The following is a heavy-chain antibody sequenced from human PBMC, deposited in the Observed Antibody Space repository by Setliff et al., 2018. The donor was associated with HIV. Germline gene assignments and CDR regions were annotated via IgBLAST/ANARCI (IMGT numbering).Heavy chain of an antibody. CDR3: ARVSITYWYSIPRDYYYYMDV. V-gene: IGHV4-39*07. Sequence: SETLSLTCTVSGGSINSTSYYWGWIRQPPGNGLEWIGSIYHTGSTYYKPSLKSRVIISVDTSKNQLSLKVSSVTAADTAVYYCARVSITYWYSIPRDYYYYMDVWGEGTTVTVSS. CDR2: IYHTGST. J-gene: IGHJ6*03. CDR1: GGSINSTSYY. D-gene: IGHD2-8*02.